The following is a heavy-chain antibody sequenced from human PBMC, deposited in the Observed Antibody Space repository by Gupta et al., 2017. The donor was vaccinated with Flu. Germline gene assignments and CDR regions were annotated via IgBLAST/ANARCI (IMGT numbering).Heavy chain of an antibody. J-gene: IGHJ3*01. V-gene: IGHV3-21*01. CDR1: GFNFHTYT. CDR3: ARRLEGTVNIDVFDV. CDR2: ISSGSSYK. D-gene: IGHD2/OR15-2a*01. Sequence: EAQLVESGGGLVEPGGSLRLSCAASGFNFHTYTMNWVRRAPGKGLEWVSSISSGSSYKDYGHSVEGRFTISRDNAKNSLYLEMNSLGVDDTAVYFWARRLEGTVNIDVFDVWGQGTMVTVSS.